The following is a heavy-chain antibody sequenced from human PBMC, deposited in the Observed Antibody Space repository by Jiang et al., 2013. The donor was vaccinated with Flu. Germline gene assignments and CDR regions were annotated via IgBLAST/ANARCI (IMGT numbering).Heavy chain of an antibody. Sequence: GDTNYAQKLQGRVTMTTDTSTSTAYMELRSLRSDDTAVYYCGRGCSITSCYALLDYWGQGTLVTVSS. D-gene: IGHD2-2*01. V-gene: IGHV1-18*01. J-gene: IGHJ4*02. CDR3: GRGCSITSCYALLDY. CDR2: GDT.